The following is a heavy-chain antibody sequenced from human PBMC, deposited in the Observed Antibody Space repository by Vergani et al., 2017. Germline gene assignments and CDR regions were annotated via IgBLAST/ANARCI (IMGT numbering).Heavy chain of an antibody. CDR2: ISSSSSYI. D-gene: IGHD2-8*01. CDR3: ARDLDPYCTNGVCQMYYYYYGMDV. J-gene: IGHJ6*02. Sequence: EVQLVESGGGLVKPGGSLRLSCAASGITFSSYSMNWVRQAPGKGLEWVSSISSSSSYIYYADSVKGRFTISRDNAKNSLYLQMNSLRAEDTAVYYCARDLDPYCTNGVCQMYYYYYGMDVWGQGTTVTVSS. CDR1: GITFSSYS. V-gene: IGHV3-21*01.